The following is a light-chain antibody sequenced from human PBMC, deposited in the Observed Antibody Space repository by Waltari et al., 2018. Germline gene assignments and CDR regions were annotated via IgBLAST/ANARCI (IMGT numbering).Light chain of an antibody. Sequence: QSVLTQPPSASGTPGQRVFISCSGSSSNIGRNTVNWYQQLPATAPKLLIFSNNHLPSGFSYRFSGSKSGTSASLAIIGLQSEDEADYYCAVWDGSLNGHVVFGGGTKLTVL. CDR3: AVWDGSLNGHVV. CDR1: SSNIGRNT. CDR2: SNN. J-gene: IGLJ2*01. V-gene: IGLV1-44*01.